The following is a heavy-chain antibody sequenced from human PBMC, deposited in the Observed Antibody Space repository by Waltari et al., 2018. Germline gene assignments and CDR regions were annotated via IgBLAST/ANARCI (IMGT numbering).Heavy chain of an antibody. CDR3: ARARDEKTAMVYFDH. J-gene: IGHJ4*02. V-gene: IGHV3-66*02. Sequence: EVQVVESGGGLVHPGESLRLSCAASGFTVISNHMSWVRQAPGKGLEWVSLLYDAGSSYYPDSVRGRFTISRDNSKNTVHLQMNSLRVDDTATYYCARARDEKTAMVYFDHWGQGTLVSVSS. CDR1: GFTVISNH. D-gene: IGHD3-10*01. CDR2: LYDAGSS.